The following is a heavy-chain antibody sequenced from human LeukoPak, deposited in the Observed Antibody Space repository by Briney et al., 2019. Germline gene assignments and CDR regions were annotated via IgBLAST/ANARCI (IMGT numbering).Heavy chain of an antibody. CDR3: ERHRVRQLADFDY. V-gene: IGHV4-4*09. CDR1: GGSISSYY. Sequence: KPSETLSLTCTVSGGSISSYYWSWIRQPPGKGLEWIGYIYTSGSTNYNPSLKSRVTISVDTSKNQFSLKLSSVTAADTAVYYCERHRVRQLADFDYWGQGTLVTVSS. CDR2: IYTSGST. D-gene: IGHD6-13*01. J-gene: IGHJ4*02.